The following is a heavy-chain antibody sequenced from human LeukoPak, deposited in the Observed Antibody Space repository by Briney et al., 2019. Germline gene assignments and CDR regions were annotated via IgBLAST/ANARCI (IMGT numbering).Heavy chain of an antibody. D-gene: IGHD4-23*01. CDR1: GFTFSSYA. Sequence: GRSLRLSCAASGFTFSSYAMHWVRQAPGKGLEWVAVISYDGSNKYYADSVKGRFTISRDNSKNTLYLQMNSLRAEDTAVYYCASDYGGNSASFFDYWGQGTLVTVSS. J-gene: IGHJ4*02. CDR2: ISYDGSNK. V-gene: IGHV3-30-3*01. CDR3: ASDYGGNSASFFDY.